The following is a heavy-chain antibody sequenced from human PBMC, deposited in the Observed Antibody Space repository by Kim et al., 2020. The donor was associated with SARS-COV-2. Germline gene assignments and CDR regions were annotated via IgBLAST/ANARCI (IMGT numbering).Heavy chain of an antibody. V-gene: IGHV3-33*01. Sequence: GGSLRLSCAASGFTFSSYGMHWVRQAPGKGLEWVAVIWYDGSNKYYADSVKGRFTISRDNSKNTLYLQMNSLRAEDTAVYYCARAPGRAGPDYWGQGTLVTVSS. D-gene: IGHD6-19*01. CDR2: IWYDGSNK. CDR1: GFTFSSYG. CDR3: ARAPGRAGPDY. J-gene: IGHJ4*02.